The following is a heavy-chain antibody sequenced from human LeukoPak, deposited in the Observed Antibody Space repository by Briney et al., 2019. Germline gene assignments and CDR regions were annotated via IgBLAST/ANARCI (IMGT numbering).Heavy chain of an antibody. CDR3: ARPLERRYSYGKIDAFDI. CDR1: GCSFTSYW. J-gene: IGHJ3*02. V-gene: IGHV5-51*01. D-gene: IGHD5-18*01. Sequence: GESLKISCKGSGCSFTSYWIGWVRQMPGKGLEWMGIIYPGDSDTRYSPSFQGQVTISADKSISTAYLQWSSLKASDTAMYYCARPLERRYSYGKIDAFDIWGQGTMVTVSS. CDR2: IYPGDSDT.